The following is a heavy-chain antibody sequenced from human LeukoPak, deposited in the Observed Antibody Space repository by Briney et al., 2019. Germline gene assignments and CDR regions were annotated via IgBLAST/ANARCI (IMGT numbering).Heavy chain of an antibody. D-gene: IGHD1-26*01. V-gene: IGHV4-59*08. CDR2: ISYSGST. CDR1: GGSISSND. J-gene: IGHJ3*02. CDR3: ARRSDAFDI. Sequence: SETLSLTCTVSGGSISSNDWSWIRQPPGKGLEWIGYISYSGSTNYNRCLKSRVTISGDTSKNQFSLKVNSVTAAHTTVYYCARRSDAFDIWGQGSMLTPSS.